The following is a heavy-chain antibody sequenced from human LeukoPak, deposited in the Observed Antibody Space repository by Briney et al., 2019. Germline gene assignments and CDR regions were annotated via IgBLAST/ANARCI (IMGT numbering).Heavy chain of an antibody. V-gene: IGHV4-34*01. CDR2: INHSAST. CDR3: ARARKVRGVIIRGHWFDP. D-gene: IGHD3-10*01. J-gene: IGHJ5*02. CDR1: GGSFSGYY. Sequence: SETLSLTCAVYGGSFSGYYWSWIRQPPGKGLEWIGEINHSASTNYNPSLKSRVTISVDTSKNQFSLKLSSVTAADTAVYYCARARKVRGVIIRGHWFDPWGLGTLVTVSS.